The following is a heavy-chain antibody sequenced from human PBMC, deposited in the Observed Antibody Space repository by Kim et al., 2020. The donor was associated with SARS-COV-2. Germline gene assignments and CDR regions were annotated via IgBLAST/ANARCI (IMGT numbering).Heavy chain of an antibody. Sequence: SETLSLTCTVSGGSISSSPYYWGWIRQPPGKGLEWIGSIYYSGRTYYNPSLNSRLTISVDTSKNQFSLNLTSVTAADTAVYYCARRSTSGWYFDYWGQGTLVTVSS. V-gene: IGHV4-39*01. D-gene: IGHD6-19*01. CDR3: ARRSTSGWYFDY. CDR1: GGSISSSPYY. J-gene: IGHJ4*02. CDR2: IYYSGRT.